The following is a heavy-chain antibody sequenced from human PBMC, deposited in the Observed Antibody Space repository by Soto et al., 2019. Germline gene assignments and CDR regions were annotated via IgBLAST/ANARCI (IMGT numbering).Heavy chain of an antibody. V-gene: IGHV4-39*01. CDR2: IYYSGST. CDR1: GDSIGSGRYS. D-gene: IGHD3-3*01. J-gene: IGHJ6*02. CDR3: ARLNNKSAFAYYDFWSASPSYYYGLSV. Sequence: TRTVPGDSIGSGRYSWGGIRQPPGKGLEWIGIIYYSGSTSNNPSLKCRGTISVDTSKTQFSLKLSSVTAADTAVYYCARLNNKSAFAYYDFWSASPSYYYGLSVCG.